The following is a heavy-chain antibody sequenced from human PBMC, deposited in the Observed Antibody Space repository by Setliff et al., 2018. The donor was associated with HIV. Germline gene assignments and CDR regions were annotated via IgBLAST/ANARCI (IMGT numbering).Heavy chain of an antibody. V-gene: IGHV4-4*07. CDR1: GGSITNFY. Sequence: SETLSLTCSVSGGSITNFYWHWIRQTAGMRLEWIGRVHSNGDPNYSPSLKSRVAMSVDTSQSHVSLKLTSVTAADAAVYYCARSYCVGSNCRYGLYYFDFWGQGALVTVSS. CDR3: ARSYCVGSNCRYGLYYFDF. D-gene: IGHD2-15*01. J-gene: IGHJ4*02. CDR2: VHSNGDP.